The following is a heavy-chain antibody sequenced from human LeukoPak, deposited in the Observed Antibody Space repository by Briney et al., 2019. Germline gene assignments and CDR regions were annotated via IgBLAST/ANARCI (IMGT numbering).Heavy chain of an antibody. CDR1: GFIFSNYA. CDR3: AKAPTTVTMDWFDP. Sequence: GGSLRLSCAASGFIFSNYAMHWVRQAPGKGLEWVGFIPFDGSNKYYADSLQGRFTISRDNSKNTLYLQMNSLTTEDTAVYYCAKAPTTVTMDWFDPWGQGTLVTVSS. J-gene: IGHJ5*02. CDR2: IPFDGSNK. V-gene: IGHV3-30*02. D-gene: IGHD4-17*01.